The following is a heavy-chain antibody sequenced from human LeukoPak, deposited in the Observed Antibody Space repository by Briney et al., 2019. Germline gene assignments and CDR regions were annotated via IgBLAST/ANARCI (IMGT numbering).Heavy chain of an antibody. CDR3: ARGSVGAENY. D-gene: IGHD1-26*01. Sequence: GGSLRLSCAASGFTFSSYSMNWVRQAPGKGLEWVSSISSSSSYMYYADSVEGRFTISRDNAKNSLYLQMNSLRAEDTAVYYCARGSVGAENYWGQGTLVTVSS. CDR1: GFTFSSYS. V-gene: IGHV3-21*01. CDR2: ISSSSSYM. J-gene: IGHJ4*02.